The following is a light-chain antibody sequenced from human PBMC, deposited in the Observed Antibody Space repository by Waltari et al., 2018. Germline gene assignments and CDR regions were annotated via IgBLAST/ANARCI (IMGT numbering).Light chain of an antibody. J-gene: IGKJ5*01. CDR2: DAS. Sequence: EIVLTQSPATMSLSPGERATLSCRASQSVSSYLAWYQQKPGQAHRLLIYDASNMATGIPARFSGSGSVTDFTLTISSLEPEDFAVYYCQQRSNWPQITFGQGTRLEIK. V-gene: IGKV3-11*01. CDR3: QQRSNWPQIT. CDR1: QSVSSY.